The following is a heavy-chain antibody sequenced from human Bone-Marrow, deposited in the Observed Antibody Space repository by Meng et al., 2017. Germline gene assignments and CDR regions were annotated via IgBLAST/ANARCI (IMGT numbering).Heavy chain of an antibody. Sequence: SETLSLTCSVYGGSFSGYYWSWIRQPPGKGLEWIGEINHSGSTNYNPSLKSRVTISVDTSKNQFSLKLSSVTAADTAVYYCAREGQDTAMAPLLVWGPGTLVTVSS. D-gene: IGHD5-18*01. CDR2: INHSGST. CDR3: AREGQDTAMAPLLV. CDR1: GGSFSGYY. V-gene: IGHV4-34*01. J-gene: IGHJ4*02.